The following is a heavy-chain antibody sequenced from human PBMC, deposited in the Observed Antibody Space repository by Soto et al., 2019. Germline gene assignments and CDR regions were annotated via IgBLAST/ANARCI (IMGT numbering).Heavy chain of an antibody. CDR2: IIPIFGTA. Sequence: VQLVQSGAEVKKPGSSVKVSCKASGGTFSSYAISWVRQAPGQGLEWMGGIIPIFGTANYAQKFQGRVTSTADESTSTAYMELSSLRSEDTAVYYCASSGYCSGGSCSYPQYYYYGMDVWGQGTTVTVSS. D-gene: IGHD2-15*01. CDR3: ASSGYCSGGSCSYPQYYYYGMDV. J-gene: IGHJ6*02. V-gene: IGHV1-69*12. CDR1: GGTFSSYA.